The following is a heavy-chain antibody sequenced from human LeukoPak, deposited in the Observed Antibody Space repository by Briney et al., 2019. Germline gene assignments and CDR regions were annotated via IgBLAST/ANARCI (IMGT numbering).Heavy chain of an antibody. Sequence: SETLSLTCTVSGGSISRYYWSWIRQPPGKGLEWIGYIYYSGSTNYNPSLKSRVTISVDTSKNQFSLKLSSVTAADTAVYYCARDQDWFDPWGQGTLVTVSS. CDR2: IYYSGST. J-gene: IGHJ5*02. CDR3: ARDQDWFDP. CDR1: GGSISRYY. V-gene: IGHV4-59*01.